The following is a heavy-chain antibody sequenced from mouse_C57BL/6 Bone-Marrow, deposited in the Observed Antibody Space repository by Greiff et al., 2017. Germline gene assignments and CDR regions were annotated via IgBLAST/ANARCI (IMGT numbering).Heavy chain of an antibody. D-gene: IGHD1-1*01. V-gene: IGHV1-81*01. CDR2: IYPRSGNT. J-gene: IGHJ2*01. Sequence: QVQLQQSGAELARPGASVKLSCKASGYTFTSYGISWVKQRTGQGLEWIGEIYPRSGNTYYNEKFKGKATLTVDKSSSTAYMELRSLTSEDSAVYFCARSGLGDYYGSNLYFDYWGQGTTLTVSS. CDR1: GYTFTSYG. CDR3: ARSGLGDYYGSNLYFDY.